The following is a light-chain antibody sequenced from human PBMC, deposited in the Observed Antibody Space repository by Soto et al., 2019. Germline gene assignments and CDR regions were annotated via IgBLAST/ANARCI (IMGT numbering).Light chain of an antibody. V-gene: IGLV2-14*01. CDR3: TSPTPGSLYV. CDR1: SSDVGNYNY. CDR2: MVS. Sequence: QSALTQPASVSGSPGQSITISCTGTSSDVGNYNYVSWYQQYPGRVPKLLIYMVSNRPSGVSNRFSGFKSGNTASLPISGLQAEDEDDYFCTSPTPGSLYVFGTGTKLTVL. J-gene: IGLJ1*01.